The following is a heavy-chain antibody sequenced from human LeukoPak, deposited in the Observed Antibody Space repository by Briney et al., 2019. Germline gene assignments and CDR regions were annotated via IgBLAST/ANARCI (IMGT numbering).Heavy chain of an antibody. CDR1: GFTFDDYA. CDR2: ISWNSGSI. CDR3: ARPSPVRKAFDI. Sequence: PGGSLRLSCAASGFTFDDYAMHWVRQAPGKGLEWVSGISWNSGSIGYADSVKGRFTISRDNAKNSLYLQMNSLRAEDTAVYYCARPSPVRKAFDIWGQGTMVTVSS. D-gene: IGHD3-10*01. V-gene: IGHV3-9*01. J-gene: IGHJ3*02.